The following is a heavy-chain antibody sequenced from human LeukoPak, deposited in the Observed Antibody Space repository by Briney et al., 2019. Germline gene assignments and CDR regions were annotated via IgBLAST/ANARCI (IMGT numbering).Heavy chain of an antibody. CDR3: ARERAYDDFWSGYQDY. J-gene: IGHJ4*02. CDR2: IKRDGSEK. Sequence: PGGSLRLSCAASGFTFSSYWISWVRQAPGKGLEWVANIKRDGSEKYYVDSVKGRFTISRDNAKNSLYLQMNSLRAEDTAVYYCARERAYDDFWSGYQDYWGQGTLVTVSS. CDR1: GFTFSSYW. D-gene: IGHD3-3*01. V-gene: IGHV3-7*01.